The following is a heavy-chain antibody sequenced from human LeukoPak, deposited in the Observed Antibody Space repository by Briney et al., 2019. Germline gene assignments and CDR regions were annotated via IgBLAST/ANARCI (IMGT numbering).Heavy chain of an antibody. D-gene: IGHD3-16*02. CDR1: GFTFSSYA. CDR2: ISYDGSNK. V-gene: IGHV3-30-3*01. J-gene: IGHJ4*02. CDR3: ARDPSPSDYVWGSYRLY. Sequence: GGSLRLSCAASGFTFSSYAMHWVRQAPGKGLEWVAVISYDGSNKYYADSVKGRFTISRDNSKNTLYPQMNSLRAEDTAVYYCARDPSPSDYVWGSYRLYWGQGTLVTVSS.